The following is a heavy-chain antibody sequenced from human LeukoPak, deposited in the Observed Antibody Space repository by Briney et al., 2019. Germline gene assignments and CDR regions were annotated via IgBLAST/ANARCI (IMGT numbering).Heavy chain of an antibody. D-gene: IGHD3-16*01. V-gene: IGHV3-21*01. J-gene: IGHJ3*02. CDR3: ARGFGTSDAFDI. Sequence: TGGSLRLSCAASGFTFSSYSMNWVRQAPGKGLEWVSSISSSSSYIYYADSVKGRFTISRDNAKNSLYLQMNSLRAEDTAVYYCARGFGTSDAFDIWGQGTMVTVSS. CDR2: ISSSSSYI. CDR1: GFTFSSYS.